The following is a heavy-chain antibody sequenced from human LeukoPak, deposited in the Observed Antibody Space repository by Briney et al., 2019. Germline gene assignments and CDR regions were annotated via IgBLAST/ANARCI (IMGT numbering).Heavy chain of an antibody. CDR3: AILVHSGYDYRFDY. CDR1: GGSISSYY. CDR2: IYYSGST. D-gene: IGHD5-12*01. Sequence: SETLSLTCTVSGGSISSYYWSWIRQPPGKGLEWIGYIYYSGSTNYNPSLKSRVTISVDTSKNQFSLKLSSVTAADTAVYYCAILVHSGYDYRFDYWGQGTLVTVSS. V-gene: IGHV4-59*08. J-gene: IGHJ4*02.